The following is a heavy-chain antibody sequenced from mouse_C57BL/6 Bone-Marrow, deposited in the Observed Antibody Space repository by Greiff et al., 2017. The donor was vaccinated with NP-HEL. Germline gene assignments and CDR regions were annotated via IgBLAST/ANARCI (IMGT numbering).Heavy chain of an antibody. V-gene: IGHV1-80*01. J-gene: IGHJ3*01. D-gene: IGHD3-3*01. CDR1: GYAFSSYW. CDR2: IYPGDGDT. CDR3: ARSTLRAFAY. Sequence: QVQLQQSGAELVRPGASVKISCKASGYAFSSYWMNWVKQRPGKGLEWIGQIYPGDGDTNYNGKFKGKATLTADKSSSTAYMQLSSLTSEDFAVYSSARSTLRAFAYWGQGTLVTVSA.